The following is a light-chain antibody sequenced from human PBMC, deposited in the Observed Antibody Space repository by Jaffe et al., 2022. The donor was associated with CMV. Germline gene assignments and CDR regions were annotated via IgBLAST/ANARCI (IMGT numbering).Light chain of an antibody. CDR2: DAS. CDR1: QSVSRSY. J-gene: IGKJ2*01. Sequence: EIVLTQSPGTLSLSPGERATLSCRASQSVSRSYLAWYQQKPGQAPRLLIYDASSRANGIPDRFSGSGSGTDFTLSISSLEPEDFAVYYCQQYGGSPPYTFGQGTKLEIK. CDR3: QQYGGSPPYT. V-gene: IGKV3-20*01.